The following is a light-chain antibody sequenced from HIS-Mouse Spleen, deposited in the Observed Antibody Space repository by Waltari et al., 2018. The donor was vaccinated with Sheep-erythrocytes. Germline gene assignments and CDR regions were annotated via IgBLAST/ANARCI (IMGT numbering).Light chain of an antibody. J-gene: IGLJ2*01. CDR1: SSNIGAGYD. CDR3: QSYDSSLSAVV. V-gene: IGLV1-40*01. CDR2: GNG. Sequence: QSVLTQPPSVSGAPGQRVTISCTGSSSNIGAGYDVHWYQQLPGTAPKLLIYGNGKRPSGIRDRFSGAKSGTSDSLAITGLQAEDEADYYCQSYDSSLSAVVFGGGTKLTVL.